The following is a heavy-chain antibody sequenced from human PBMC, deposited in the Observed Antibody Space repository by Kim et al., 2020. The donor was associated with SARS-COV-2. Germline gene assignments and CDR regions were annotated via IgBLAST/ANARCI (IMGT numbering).Heavy chain of an antibody. CDR2: ISYDGSNK. J-gene: IGHJ4*02. Sequence: GGSLRLSCAASGFTFSSYGMHWVRQAPGKGLEWVAVISYDGSNKYYADSVKGRFTISRDNSKNTLYLQMNSLRAEDTAVYYCAKFRGSSSSFDYWGQGTL. V-gene: IGHV3-30*18. CDR1: GFTFSSYG. D-gene: IGHD6-13*01. CDR3: AKFRGSSSSFDY.